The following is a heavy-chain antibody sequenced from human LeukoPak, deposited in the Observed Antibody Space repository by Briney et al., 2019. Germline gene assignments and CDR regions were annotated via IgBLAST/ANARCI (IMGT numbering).Heavy chain of an antibody. CDR3: ARDSPGTTFDH. CDR1: GFTFSTYW. CDR2: IKGDGSEK. D-gene: IGHD1-7*01. J-gene: IGHJ5*02. V-gene: IGHV3-7*01. Sequence: GGSLRLSCAASGFTFSTYWISWVRQAPGKGLEWVGQIKGDGSEKYYADSVKDRFTISRDNARNSVYLQMNSLRAEDTAVYYCARDSPGTTFDHWGQGTLVTVSS.